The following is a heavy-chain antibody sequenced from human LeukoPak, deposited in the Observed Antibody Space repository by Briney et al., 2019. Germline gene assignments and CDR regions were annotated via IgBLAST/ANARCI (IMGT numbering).Heavy chain of an antibody. CDR2: IYYSGST. J-gene: IGHJ6*03. V-gene: IGHV4-59*01. CDR3: ASFYCSGGSCYQYYSYYYMDV. Sequence: SETLSLTCTVSGGSISSYYWSWIRQPPGKGLEWIGYIYYSGSTNYNPSLKSRVTISVDTSKNQFSLKLSSVTAADTAVYYCASFYCSGGSCYQYYSYYYMDVWGKGTTVTISS. D-gene: IGHD2-15*01. CDR1: GGSISSYY.